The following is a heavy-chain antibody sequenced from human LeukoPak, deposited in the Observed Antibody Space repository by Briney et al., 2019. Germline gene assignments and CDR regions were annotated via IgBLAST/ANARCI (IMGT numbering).Heavy chain of an antibody. V-gene: IGHV3-21*01. CDR1: GSTFSSYS. CDR2: ISSSSDHI. J-gene: IGHJ4*02. Sequence: GGSLRLSCAASGSTFSSYSMNWVRQAPGKGLEWVSSISSSSDHIAYADSVKGRFTISRDNAKNALYLQVNSLRVEDTAVYYCARGGNSSWDYWGQGALVTVSS. D-gene: IGHD6-6*01. CDR3: ARGGNSSWDY.